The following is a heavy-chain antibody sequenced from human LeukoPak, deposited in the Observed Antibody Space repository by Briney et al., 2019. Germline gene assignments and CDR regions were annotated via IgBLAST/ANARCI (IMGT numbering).Heavy chain of an antibody. CDR1: GFTFSSYA. D-gene: IGHD3-10*01. CDR2: ISGSGGST. CDR3: ARERYGSGRTNFDY. Sequence: GGSLRLSCAASGFTFSSYAMSWVRQAPGKGLEWVSTISGSGGSTYYADSVKGRFTISRDNSKNTLYLRMNSLRAEYTAAYYCARERYGSGRTNFDYWGQGTLVTVSP. J-gene: IGHJ4*02. V-gene: IGHV3-23*01.